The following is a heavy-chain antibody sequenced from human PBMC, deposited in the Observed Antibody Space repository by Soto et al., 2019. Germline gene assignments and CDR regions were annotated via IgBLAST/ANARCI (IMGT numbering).Heavy chain of an antibody. J-gene: IGHJ4*02. CDR1: GFTFSDYY. CDR3: ARDLGYYGSDGYFDY. Sequence: GGSLRLSCAASGFTFSDYYMSWIRQAPGKGLEWVSYISSSGDIMYYADSVKGRFTISRDNAKNSLYLQMNSLRAEDTAVYYCARDLGYYGSDGYFDYWGQGTLVTVSS. D-gene: IGHD3-22*01. V-gene: IGHV3-11*01. CDR2: ISSSGDIM.